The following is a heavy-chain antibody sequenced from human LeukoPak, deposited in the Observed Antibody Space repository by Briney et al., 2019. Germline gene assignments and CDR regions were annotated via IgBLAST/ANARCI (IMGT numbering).Heavy chain of an antibody. D-gene: IGHD6-19*01. J-gene: IGHJ4*02. V-gene: IGHV3-33*01. CDR2: LWYDGTER. Sequence: GSLRLSCAASGFTFSNYAMHWVRQAPGKGLEWVAVLWYDGTERFYADSVKGRFTISRDNSKNTLYLQMSSLRVEDTAVYYCATSVGSVAGPTGDYWGQGTLVTVSS. CDR1: GFTFSNYA. CDR3: ATSVGSVAGPTGDY.